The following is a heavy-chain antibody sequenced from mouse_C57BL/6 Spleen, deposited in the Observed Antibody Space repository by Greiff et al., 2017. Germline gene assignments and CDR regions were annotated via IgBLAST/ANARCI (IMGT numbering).Heavy chain of an antibody. J-gene: IGHJ1*03. CDR3: ERGKGDSNYEDRYFDV. CDR1: GYTFTSYW. CDR2: INPSSGYT. V-gene: IGHV1-7*01. D-gene: IGHD2-5*01. Sequence: VQLQQSGAELAKPGASVKLSCKASGYTFTSYWMHWVKQRPGQGLEWIGYINPSSGYTKYNQKFKDKATLTADKSSSTAYMQQSRLTYEDSAVYYWERGKGDSNYEDRYFDVWGTGTTLTVSS.